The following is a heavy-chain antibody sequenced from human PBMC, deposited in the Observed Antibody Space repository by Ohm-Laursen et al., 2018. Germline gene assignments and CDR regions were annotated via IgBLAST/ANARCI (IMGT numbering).Heavy chain of an antibody. D-gene: IGHD3-3*01. CDR2: LSGSGSST. V-gene: IGHV3-23*01. Sequence: SLRLSCTASGFTFSISGMSWVRQAPGKGLEWVSALSGSGSSTYYADSVKGRFTISRDNSKNTLYLQMNSLRAEDTAVYYCARDLPSFWSGYPTALSDWGQRTLVTVSS. CDR1: GFTFSISG. J-gene: IGHJ4*02. CDR3: ARDLPSFWSGYPTALSD.